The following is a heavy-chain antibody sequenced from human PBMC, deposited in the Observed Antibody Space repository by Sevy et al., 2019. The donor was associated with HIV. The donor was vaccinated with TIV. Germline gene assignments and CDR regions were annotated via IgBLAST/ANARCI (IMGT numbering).Heavy chain of an antibody. Sequence: GGSLRLSCVASGFTLSSHGMHWVRQAPSKGLEWVALIWYDGSHKFYADSVKGRFTISRDNTKNTLYLQMNSLRAEDTAVYYCARTYDFWSTYYTGSYYYYGMDVWGQGTTVTVSS. CDR3: ARTYDFWSTYYTGSYYYYGMDV. CDR2: IWYDGSHK. D-gene: IGHD3-3*01. CDR1: GFTLSSHG. V-gene: IGHV3-33*01. J-gene: IGHJ6*02.